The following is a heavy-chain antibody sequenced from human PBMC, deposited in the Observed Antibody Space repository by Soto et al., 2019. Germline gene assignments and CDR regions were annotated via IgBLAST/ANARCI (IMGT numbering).Heavy chain of an antibody. CDR1: GYTLPSYS. J-gene: IGHJ4*02. CDR3: AILDWSDDY. Sequence: GGPVEGSRQGSGYTLPSYSMHLVRQAPGQRLEWMGWINAGNGNTKYSQKFQGRVTITRDTSASTAYMELSSLRSEDTAVYYCAILDWSDDYWGQGTLVTVSS. CDR2: INAGNGNT. V-gene: IGHV1-3*01. D-gene: IGHD1-1*01.